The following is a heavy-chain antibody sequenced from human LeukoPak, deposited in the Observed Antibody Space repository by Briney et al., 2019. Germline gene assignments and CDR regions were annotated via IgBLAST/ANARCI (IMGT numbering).Heavy chain of an antibody. J-gene: IGHJ4*02. CDR3: ASRGSSNWYVDY. D-gene: IGHD6-13*01. Sequence: GGSLRLSCAAAGFTFSSYAMHWVRQAPGKGLEYVSAISSNGGSTYYANSVKGRFTISRDNSKNTLYLQMGSLRDEDMAVYYCASRGSSNWYVDYSGQGTLVTVSS. CDR1: GFTFSSYA. CDR2: ISSNGGST. V-gene: IGHV3-64*01.